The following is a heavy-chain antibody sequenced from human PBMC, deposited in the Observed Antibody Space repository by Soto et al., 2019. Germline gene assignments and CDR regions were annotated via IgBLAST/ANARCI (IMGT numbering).Heavy chain of an antibody. CDR2: INHSGST. CDR3: ARGAITIFGVPFDY. D-gene: IGHD3-3*01. V-gene: IGHV4-34*01. Sequence: SETLSLTCAVYGGSFSGYYWSWIRQTPGKGLEWIGEINHSGSTNYNPSLKSRVTISVDTSKNQFSLKLSSVTAADTAVYYCARGAITIFGVPFDYWGQGTLVTVSS. CDR1: GGSFSGYY. J-gene: IGHJ4*02.